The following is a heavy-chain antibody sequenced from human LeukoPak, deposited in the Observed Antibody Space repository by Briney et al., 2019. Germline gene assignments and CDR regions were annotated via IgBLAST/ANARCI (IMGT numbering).Heavy chain of an antibody. CDR2: INPDGSSS. CDR1: GFTFSNYW. D-gene: IGHD4-17*01. Sequence: GDSLRLSCAASGFTFSNYWMHWVRQAPGKGLEWVSRINPDGSSSNYADSVKGRFTMSRDNAKSMVYLQMDGLRAEDTAVFSCVRQAVSGDSGIAYWGRGVLVTVSS. CDR3: VRQAVSGDSGIAY. V-gene: IGHV3-74*01. J-gene: IGHJ4*02.